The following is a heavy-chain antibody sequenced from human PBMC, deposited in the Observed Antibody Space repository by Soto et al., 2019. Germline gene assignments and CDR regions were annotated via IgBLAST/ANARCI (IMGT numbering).Heavy chain of an antibody. Sequence: SETRSLTCSVSGDSISRNYWGWIRQPPGKGLEWVGSISYSGSTFYNPSLKSRVTISMXXAKXXLXLRXXSXXAAXTPVYYCAREPSGHPPLHRCAPWGQGTWVSASS. CDR1: GDSISRNY. J-gene: IGHJ5*02. D-gene: IGHD6-25*01. V-gene: IGHV4-59*01. CDR3: AREPSGHPPLHRCAP. CDR2: ISYSGST.